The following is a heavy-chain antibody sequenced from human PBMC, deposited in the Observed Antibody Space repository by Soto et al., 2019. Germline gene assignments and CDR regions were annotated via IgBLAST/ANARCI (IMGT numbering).Heavy chain of an antibody. CDR3: ALGGDIVLVPAARGFYY. CDR2: IYPGDSDT. V-gene: IGHV5-51*01. CDR1: GYSFTSYW. Sequence: EVQLVQSGAEVKKPGESLKISCKGSGYSFTSYWIGWVRQMPGKGLEWMGIIYPGDSDTRYSPSFQGQVTISADKSISTDYLQCSSLKASDTAMYYCALGGDIVLVPAARGFYYWGQGTLVTVSS. D-gene: IGHD2-2*01. J-gene: IGHJ4*02.